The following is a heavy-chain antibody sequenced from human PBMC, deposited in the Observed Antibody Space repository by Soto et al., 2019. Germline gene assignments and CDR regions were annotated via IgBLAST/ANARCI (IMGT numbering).Heavy chain of an antibody. CDR3: APLVYRAGGRIFDS. V-gene: IGHV2-5*01. D-gene: IGHD3-16*01. CDR1: GFSLSISGEG. CDR2: IYWNDEE. J-gene: IGHJ4*02. Sequence: QITLKESGPTLVKPTQTLTLTCTFSGFSLSISGEGVGWIRQPPGKALEWLALIYWNDEEHYSPSLKSRLTITKDTSKNQVVLVMTNMDPVDTATYHCAPLVYRAGGRIFDSWGQGTLVTVSS.